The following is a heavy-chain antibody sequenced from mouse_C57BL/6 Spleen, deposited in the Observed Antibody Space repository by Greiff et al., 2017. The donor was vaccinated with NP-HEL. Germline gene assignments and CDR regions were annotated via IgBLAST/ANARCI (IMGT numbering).Heavy chain of an antibody. CDR1: GYTFTSYW. CDR2: IYPSDIET. Sequence: QVQLQQPGAELVRPGSSVKLSCKASGYTFTSYWMDWVKQRPGQGLEWIGNIYPSDIETHYNQKFKDKATLTVDKSSSTAYMQLSCLTSEDPAVYSRARSGCGSRSWCAYLGQGTLVTVAA. V-gene: IGHV1-61*01. CDR3: ARSGCGSRSWCAY. J-gene: IGHJ3*01. D-gene: IGHD1-1*01.